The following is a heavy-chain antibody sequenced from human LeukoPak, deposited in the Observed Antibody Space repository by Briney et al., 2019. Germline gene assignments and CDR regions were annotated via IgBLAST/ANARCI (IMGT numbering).Heavy chain of an antibody. CDR1: GGSISSGSYY. Sequence: SQTLSLTCTVSGGSISSGSYYWSWIRQPAGKGLEWIGRIYTIGSTNYNPSLKSRVTISVDTSKNQFSLKLSTVTAADTAVYYCAREVGSSWPYYYYYYMDVWGKGTTVTVSS. D-gene: IGHD6-13*01. J-gene: IGHJ6*03. V-gene: IGHV4-61*02. CDR2: IYTIGST. CDR3: AREVGSSWPYYYYYYMDV.